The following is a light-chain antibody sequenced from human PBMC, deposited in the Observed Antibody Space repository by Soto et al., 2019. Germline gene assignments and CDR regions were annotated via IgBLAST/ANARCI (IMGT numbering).Light chain of an antibody. CDR1: QSVSGN. J-gene: IGKJ3*01. CDR3: QQYNNWTPII. CDR2: AAS. V-gene: IGKV3-15*01. Sequence: EIVMTQSPATLSVSPGERATLSCRASQSVSGNLAWYQQKPGQAPRLLIYAASTRATGIPARFSGSGSGTEFTLTVSSLQSEDFAVYYCQQYNNWTPIIFGPGTKVDIK.